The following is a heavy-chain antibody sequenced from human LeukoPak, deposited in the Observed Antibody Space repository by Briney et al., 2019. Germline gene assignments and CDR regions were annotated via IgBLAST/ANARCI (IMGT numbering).Heavy chain of an antibody. CDR2: ISSSGSTI. Sequence: PGGSLRLSCAASGFTFSSYEMNWVRQAPGKGLEWVSYISSSGSTIYYADSVKGRFTISRDNAKNSLYLHMNSLRAEDTAVYYCARAATVWDHDASDIWGQGTMVTVSS. V-gene: IGHV3-48*03. D-gene: IGHD1-14*01. J-gene: IGHJ3*02. CDR3: ARAATVWDHDASDI. CDR1: GFTFSSYE.